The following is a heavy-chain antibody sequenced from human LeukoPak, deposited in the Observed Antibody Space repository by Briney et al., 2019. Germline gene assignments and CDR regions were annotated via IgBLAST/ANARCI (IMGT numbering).Heavy chain of an antibody. D-gene: IGHD2-2*02. V-gene: IGHV4-61*02. CDR1: GGSISSGSYY. J-gene: IGHJ4*02. CDR3: RGYCSSTSCYTADY. Sequence: SETLSLTCTVSGGSISSGSYYWSWIRQPAGKGLEWIGRIYTSGSTNHNPSLKSRVTISVDTSKNQFSLKLSSVTAADTAVYYCRGYCSSTSCYTADYWGQGTLVIVSS. CDR2: IYTSGST.